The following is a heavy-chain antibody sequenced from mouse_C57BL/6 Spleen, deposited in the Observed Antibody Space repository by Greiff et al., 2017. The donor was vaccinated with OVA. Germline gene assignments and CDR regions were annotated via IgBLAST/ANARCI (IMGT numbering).Heavy chain of an antibody. CDR1: GYAFSSSW. V-gene: IGHV1-82*01. Sequence: QVQLQQSGPELVKPGASVKISCKASGYAFSSSWMNWVKQRPGKGLEWIGRIYPGDGDTNYNGKFKGKATLTADKSSSAAYMQLSSLTSEDSAVYFCGVAPYYFDYWGQGTTLTVSS. D-gene: IGHD1-1*02. J-gene: IGHJ2*01. CDR2: IYPGDGDT. CDR3: GVAPYYFDY.